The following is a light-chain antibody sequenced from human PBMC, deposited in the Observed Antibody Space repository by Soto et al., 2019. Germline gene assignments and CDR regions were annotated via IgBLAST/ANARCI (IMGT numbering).Light chain of an antibody. CDR2: EVS. V-gene: IGLV2-14*01. J-gene: IGLJ1*01. CDR1: SSDVGGYGS. Sequence: QSALTQPASVSGPPGQSITISCTGTSSDVGGYGSVSWYQQHPGKAPKLMIYEVSNRPSGVSNRFSGSKSGNTASLTISGLQADDEADYYCCSDAGSGTYVFGTGTKLTVL. CDR3: CSDAGSGTYV.